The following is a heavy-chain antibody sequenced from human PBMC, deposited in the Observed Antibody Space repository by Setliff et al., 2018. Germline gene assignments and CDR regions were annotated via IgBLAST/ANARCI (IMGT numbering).Heavy chain of an antibody. Sequence: SETLSLTCTVYGGSFSAYYWSWTRQPPGKGLEWIGEISHGGGTNYNPSLKSRVTISIDTSKNLFSLKLTSVTAADTAVYYCATGDVYDSSAFFSDWFDPWGQGTLVTVSS. CDR2: ISHGGGT. V-gene: IGHV4-34*01. D-gene: IGHD3-22*01. J-gene: IGHJ5*02. CDR1: GGSFSAYY. CDR3: ATGDVYDSSAFFSDWFDP.